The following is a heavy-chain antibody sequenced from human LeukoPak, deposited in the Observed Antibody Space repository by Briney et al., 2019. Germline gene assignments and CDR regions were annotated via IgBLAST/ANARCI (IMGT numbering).Heavy chain of an antibody. Sequence: GGSLRLSCEASGFIFSTYSMNWVRQAPGKGLEWVSSISSGSSYIYYADSVKGRFTISRDNAKNSLYLQMHSLRAEDTAVYYCARDPGGGAMDVWGQGNTVTVSS. D-gene: IGHD2-21*01. CDR2: ISSGSSYI. CDR3: ARDPGGGAMDV. J-gene: IGHJ6*02. V-gene: IGHV3-21*01. CDR1: GFIFSTYS.